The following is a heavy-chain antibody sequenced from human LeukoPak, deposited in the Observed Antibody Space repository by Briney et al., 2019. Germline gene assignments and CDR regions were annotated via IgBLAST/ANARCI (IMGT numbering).Heavy chain of an antibody. Sequence: GGSLRLSCAASGFTFSSYAMSWVRQAPGKGLEWVSAISGSGGSTYYADSVKGRFTISRDNSKNTLYLQMNSLRAEDTAVYYCARGRLGYGDYDYWGQGTLVTVSS. J-gene: IGHJ4*02. CDR2: ISGSGGST. V-gene: IGHV3-23*01. CDR3: ARGRLGYGDYDY. D-gene: IGHD4-17*01. CDR1: GFTFSSYA.